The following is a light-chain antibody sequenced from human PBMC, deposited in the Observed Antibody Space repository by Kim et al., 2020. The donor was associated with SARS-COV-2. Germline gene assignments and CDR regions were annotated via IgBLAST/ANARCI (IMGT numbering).Light chain of an antibody. V-gene: IGLV3-1*01. CDR3: QAWDSSTVV. CDR2: QDS. Sequence: SYELTQPPSVSVSPGQTASITCSGDRLGFKYIWWFQQRPGQSPVLVIHQDSKRPLGIPERFSGSNSGTTATLTISGTQAMDEADYYCQAWDSSTVVFGG. J-gene: IGLJ3*02. CDR1: RLGFKY.